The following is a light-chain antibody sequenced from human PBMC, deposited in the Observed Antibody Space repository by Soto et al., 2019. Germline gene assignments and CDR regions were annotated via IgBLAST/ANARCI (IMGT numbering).Light chain of an antibody. Sequence: EKVMTQSPATLSVSPGERASLSCRASQSVSSNLAWYQQKPGQTPRLLIYATSTRATGIPARFSGSGSGTEFTLTISSLQSEYFAVYYCQHYNNWPLTFGGGTKVEIK. CDR3: QHYNNWPLT. V-gene: IGKV3-15*01. J-gene: IGKJ4*01. CDR1: QSVSSN. CDR2: ATS.